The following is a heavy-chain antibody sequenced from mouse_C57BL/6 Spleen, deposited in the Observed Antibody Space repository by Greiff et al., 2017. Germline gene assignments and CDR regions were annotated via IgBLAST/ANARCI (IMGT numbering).Heavy chain of an antibody. D-gene: IGHD2-3*01. CDR2: ISYDGSN. V-gene: IGHV3-6*01. Sequence: ESGPGLVKPSQSLSLTCSVTVYSITSGYYWNWIRRFPGNKLEWMGYISYDGSNNYNPSLKNRIYITRDTSKNQFFLKLNSVTTEDTATYYCAREYDGYYGVDYWGQGTTLTVSS. J-gene: IGHJ2*01. CDR1: VYSITSGYY. CDR3: AREYDGYYGVDY.